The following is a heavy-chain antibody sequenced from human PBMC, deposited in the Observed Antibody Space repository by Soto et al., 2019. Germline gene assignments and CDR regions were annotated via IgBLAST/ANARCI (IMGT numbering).Heavy chain of an antibody. J-gene: IGHJ4*02. V-gene: IGHV3-33*01. CDR2: IWYDGSNK. D-gene: IGHD3-22*01. CDR1: GFTFSSYG. CDR3: ARDLIVPVTGFDY. Sequence: QVQLVESGGGVDQPGRSLRLSCAASGFTFSSYGMHWVRQAPGKGLEWVAVIWYDGSNKYYADSVKGRFTISRDNSKNTLYLQMNSLRAEDTAVYYCARDLIVPVTGFDYWGQGTLVTVSS.